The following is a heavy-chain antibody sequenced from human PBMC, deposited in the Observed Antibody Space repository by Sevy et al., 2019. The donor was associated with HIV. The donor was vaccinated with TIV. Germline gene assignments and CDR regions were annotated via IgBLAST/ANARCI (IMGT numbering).Heavy chain of an antibody. J-gene: IGHJ4*02. CDR2: MKPDGSEK. V-gene: IGHV3-7*01. D-gene: IGHD3-10*01. Sequence: GSLRLSCVASGFTFKNYWLNWVRQAPGKGLEWVANMKPDGSEKYYSDSVKGRFTISRDNAKNSLFLQMNSLRVEDTAVYYCARSDEDGPQLVWYGELLSNFDYWGQGNLVTVSS. CDR3: ARSDEDGPQLVWYGELLSNFDY. CDR1: GFTFKNYW.